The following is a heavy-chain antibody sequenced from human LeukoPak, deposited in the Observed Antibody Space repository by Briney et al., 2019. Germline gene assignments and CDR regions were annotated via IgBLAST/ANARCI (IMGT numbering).Heavy chain of an antibody. Sequence: AASVKVSCKASGGTFSSYAISWVRQAPGQGLEWMGGIIPIFGTANYAQKFQGRVTITADESTSTAYMELSSLRSEDTAVYYCARREQWLVGDDYWGQGTLVTVSS. J-gene: IGHJ4*02. V-gene: IGHV1-69*13. CDR3: ARREQWLVGDDY. CDR2: IIPIFGTA. CDR1: GGTFSSYA. D-gene: IGHD6-19*01.